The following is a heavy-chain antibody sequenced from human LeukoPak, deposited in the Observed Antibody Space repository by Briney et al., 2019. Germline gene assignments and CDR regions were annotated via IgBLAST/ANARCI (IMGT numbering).Heavy chain of an antibody. CDR3: ARRKVGRWGWGGYEYDAFDI. V-gene: IGHV3-53*01. D-gene: IGHD5-12*01. Sequence: GGSLRLSCAACGFTVSSNYMSWVRQAPGKGLEWVSVIYSGGSTYYADSVKGRFTISRDNSKNTLYLQMNSLRAEDTAVYYCARRKVGRWGWGGYEYDAFDIWGQGTMVTVSS. CDR2: IYSGGST. J-gene: IGHJ3*02. CDR1: GFTVSSNY.